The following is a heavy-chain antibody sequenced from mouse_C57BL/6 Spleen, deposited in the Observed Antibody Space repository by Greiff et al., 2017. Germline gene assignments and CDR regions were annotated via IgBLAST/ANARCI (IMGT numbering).Heavy chain of an antibody. CDR1: GYTFTDYN. CDR3: AKGTYYYGSSLFDY. D-gene: IGHD1-1*01. CDR2: INPNNGGT. V-gene: IGHV1-18*01. Sequence: VQLQQSGPELVKPGASVKIPCKASGYTFTDYNMDWVKQSHGKSLEWIGDINPNNGGTIYTQKFQGKATLTVNKSSSTAYMELRSLTSEDTAVYYCAKGTYYYGSSLFDYWGQGTTLPVSS. J-gene: IGHJ2*01.